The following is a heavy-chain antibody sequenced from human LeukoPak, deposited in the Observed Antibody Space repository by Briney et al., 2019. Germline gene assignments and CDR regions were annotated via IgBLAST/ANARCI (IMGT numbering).Heavy chain of an antibody. CDR1: GGSFSGYY. D-gene: IGHD3-10*01. J-gene: IGHJ4*02. Sequence: SETLSLTCAVYGGSFSGYYWSWIRQPPGKGLEWIGEINHSGSTSYNPSLKSRVTISADTSKNQFSLKLSSVTAADTAVYYCAREGNSGVRGVKVDYWGQGTLVTVSS. CDR2: INHSGST. V-gene: IGHV4-34*01. CDR3: AREGNSGVRGVKVDY.